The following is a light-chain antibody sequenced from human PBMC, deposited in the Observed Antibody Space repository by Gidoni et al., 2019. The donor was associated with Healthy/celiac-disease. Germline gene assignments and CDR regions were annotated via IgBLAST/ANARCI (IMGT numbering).Light chain of an antibody. Sequence: DIQMTQSPSSLSASVGDRVTITCQASQDISNYLNWYQQKPGKAPKLLIYDASNLETGDPSRFSGSGSGTDFTFTISSLQHEDIATYYCQQYDNLPLTFGGGTKVEIK. CDR2: DAS. CDR3: QQYDNLPLT. V-gene: IGKV1-33*01. CDR1: QDISNY. J-gene: IGKJ4*01.